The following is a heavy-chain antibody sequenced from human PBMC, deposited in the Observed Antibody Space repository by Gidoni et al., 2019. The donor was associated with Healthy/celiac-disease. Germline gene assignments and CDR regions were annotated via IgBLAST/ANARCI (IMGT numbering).Heavy chain of an antibody. Sequence: QVQLQESGPGLVKSSQTLSLTCTVSGGSISSGGYYWSWIRQHPGKGLEWIGYIYYSGSTYYNPSLKSRVTISVDTSKNQFSLKLSSVTAADTAVYYCARGERWLQKKGGFDYWGQGTLVTVSS. D-gene: IGHD5-12*01. CDR1: GGSISSGGYY. J-gene: IGHJ4*02. CDR3: ARGERWLQKKGGFDY. CDR2: IYYSGST. V-gene: IGHV4-31*03.